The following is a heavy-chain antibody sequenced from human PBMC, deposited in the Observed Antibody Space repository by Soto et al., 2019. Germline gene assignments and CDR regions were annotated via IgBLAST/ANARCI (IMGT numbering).Heavy chain of an antibody. CDR1: GFTFSSYG. V-gene: IGHV3-30*03. D-gene: IGHD3-22*01. Sequence: PGGSLRLSCAASGFTFSSYGMHWVRQAPGKGLEWVAVISYDGSNKYYADSVKGRFTISRDNSKNTLYLRMNSLRAEDTAVYYCARDRIRGRITMIVVVPEDAFDIWGQGTMVTVSS. J-gene: IGHJ3*02. CDR2: ISYDGSNK. CDR3: ARDRIRGRITMIVVVPEDAFDI.